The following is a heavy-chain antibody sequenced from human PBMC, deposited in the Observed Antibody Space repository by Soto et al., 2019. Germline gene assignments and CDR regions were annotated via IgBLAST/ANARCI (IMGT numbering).Heavy chain of an antibody. CDR1: GDTFTDYY. D-gene: IGHD2-21*02. J-gene: IGHJ4*02. CDR2: VNPSGGHT. CDR3: ARGGNVVVVTAALDY. Sequence: QVQLMQSGAEVKKPGASVKVSCKASGDTFTDYYIHWVRQAPGQGLEWMGTVNPSGGHTTYAQHFLCRVTMTRDTYTSTHYMELTSLTSDDTAIYSCARGGNVVVVTAALDYWGQGTLVTVSS. V-gene: IGHV1-46*01.